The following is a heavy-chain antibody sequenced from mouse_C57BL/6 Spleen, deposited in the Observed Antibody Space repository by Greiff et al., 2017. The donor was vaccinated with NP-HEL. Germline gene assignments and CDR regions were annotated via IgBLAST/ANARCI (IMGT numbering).Heavy chain of an antibody. CDR2: IDPNSGGT. V-gene: IGHV1-62-3*01. Sequence: QVQLQQPGAELVKPGASVKLSCKASGYTFTIYWMHWLKQRPGRGLEWIGRIDPNSGGTKYNEKFKSKATLTVDTSSSTAYMQLSSLTSEDSAVYYCARGNYSNTYYFDYWGQGTTLTVSS. CDR3: ARGNYSNTYYFDY. D-gene: IGHD2-5*01. CDR1: GYTFTIYW. J-gene: IGHJ2*01.